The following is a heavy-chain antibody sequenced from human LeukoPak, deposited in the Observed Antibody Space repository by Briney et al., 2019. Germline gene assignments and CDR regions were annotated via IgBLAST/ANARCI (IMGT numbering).Heavy chain of an antibody. CDR1: GGSISSYY. CDR2: IYTSGST. Sequence: SETLSLTCTVSGGSISSYYWSWIRQPPGKGLEWIGRIYTSGSTNYNPSLKSRVTMSVDTYKNQFALKLSSVTAADTAVYYCARVREDEVVVVAATGYYFDYWGQGTLVTVSS. D-gene: IGHD2-15*01. J-gene: IGHJ4*02. CDR3: ARVREDEVVVVAATGYYFDY. V-gene: IGHV4-4*07.